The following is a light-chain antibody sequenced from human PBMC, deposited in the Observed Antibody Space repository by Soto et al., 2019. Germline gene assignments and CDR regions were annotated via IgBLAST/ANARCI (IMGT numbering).Light chain of an antibody. CDR1: QSISSY. CDR2: GAS. CDR3: QQHKNWPPLT. J-gene: IGKJ4*01. Sequence: EIVMTQSPSTLSVSPGERVTLTCRASQSISSYLAWYQQKPGQAPRLLIYGASTMDTVIPSRFSGSGSGTEFTVTISSLQSQDFAVSYCQQHKNWPPLTFGGGTKVDIK. V-gene: IGKV3-15*01.